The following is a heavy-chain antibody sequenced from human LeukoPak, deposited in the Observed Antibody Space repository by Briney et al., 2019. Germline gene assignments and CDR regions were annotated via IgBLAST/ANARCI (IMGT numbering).Heavy chain of an antibody. CDR2: IKQDGSEK. D-gene: IGHD3-10*01. V-gene: IGHV3-7*01. Sequence: PGGSLRLSCAASGFTFSSYWMSWVRQAPGKGLEWVANIKQDGSEKYYVDSVKGRFTISRDNAKNSLYLQMNSLRAEDTAVYYCARHRSFGESRGYYYGMDVWGQGTTVTVSS. J-gene: IGHJ6*02. CDR3: ARHRSFGESRGYYYGMDV. CDR1: GFTFSSYW.